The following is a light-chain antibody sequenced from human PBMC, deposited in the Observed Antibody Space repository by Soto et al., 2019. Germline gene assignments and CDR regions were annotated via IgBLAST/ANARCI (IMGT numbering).Light chain of an antibody. CDR3: SSYTTSSTFD. CDR2: DVS. Sequence: QSALTQPASVSGSPGQSITISCTGTSSDIGSYNFVSWYQQHPGKAPKLMIYDVSNRPSGVSYRFSGSKSGNTASLTISGLQADDEADYYCSSYTTSSTFDFGGGTKLPS. J-gene: IGLJ2*01. V-gene: IGLV2-14*01. CDR1: SSDIGSYNF.